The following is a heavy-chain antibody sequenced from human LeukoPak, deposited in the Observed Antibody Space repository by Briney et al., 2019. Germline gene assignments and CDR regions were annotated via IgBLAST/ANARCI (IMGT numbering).Heavy chain of an antibody. CDR1: GFTFSDYY. CDR3: ARAHFWDYYHGMDV. CDR2: ISSSGSTI. D-gene: IGHD3-16*01. Sequence: GGSLRLSCAASGFTFSDYYMSWIRQAPGKGLEWVSYISSSGSTIYYADSVKGRFTIARDNAKNSLYLQMNSLRAEDTAVYYCARAHFWDYYHGMDVWGQGTTVTVSS. J-gene: IGHJ6*02. V-gene: IGHV3-11*01.